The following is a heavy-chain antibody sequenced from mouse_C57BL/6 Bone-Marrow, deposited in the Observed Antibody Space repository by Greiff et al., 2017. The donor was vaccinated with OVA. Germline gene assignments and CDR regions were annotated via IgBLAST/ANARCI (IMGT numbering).Heavy chain of an antibody. CDR3: ARSSSLRSYGSTWFAY. CDR1: GFTFTDYY. J-gene: IGHJ3*01. CDR2: IRNKANGYTT. Sequence: EVKLVESGGGLVQPGGSLSLSCAASGFTFTDYYMSWVRQPPGKALEWLGFIRNKANGYTTEYSASVKGRFTIYSDNSQSILSLQMNALRAEDSATYYCARSSSLRSYGSTWFAYWGQGTLVTVSA. D-gene: IGHD1-1*01. V-gene: IGHV7-3*01.